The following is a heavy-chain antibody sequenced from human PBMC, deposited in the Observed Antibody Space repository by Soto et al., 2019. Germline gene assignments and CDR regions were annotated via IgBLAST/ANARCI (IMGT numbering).Heavy chain of an antibody. CDR1: GATITSSVYP. CDR2: IYHSGST. V-gene: IGHV4-39*01. Sequence: SETLCLTCTVAGATITSSVYPWGWIRRPPGKGLEWIGHIYHSGSTFYNPSLKSRVTISVDTSKNQFSLKLSSVTAADTAVYYCARHGMDYYDSSGYYYSPYYFDYWGQGTPVTVSS. J-gene: IGHJ4*03. CDR3: ARHGMDYYDSSGYYYSPYYFDY. D-gene: IGHD3-22*01.